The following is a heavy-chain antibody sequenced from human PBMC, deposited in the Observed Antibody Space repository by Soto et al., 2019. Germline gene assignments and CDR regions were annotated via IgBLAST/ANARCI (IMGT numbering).Heavy chain of an antibody. CDR2: VLPITGST. CDR3: ATIIVRCGPLRLED. J-gene: IGHJ4*01. D-gene: IGHD5-12*01. Sequence: QVQLVQSGAEVKKPGSSVKVSCKTSGGLFSVFSFNWVRQAPGQGLEWMGGVLPITGSTDYAQKFQGRLTITADRSTSTIYMELSRLTSDDTANYYLATIIVRCGPLRLEDWGQGTLISVSS. CDR1: GGLFSVFS. V-gene: IGHV1-69*06.